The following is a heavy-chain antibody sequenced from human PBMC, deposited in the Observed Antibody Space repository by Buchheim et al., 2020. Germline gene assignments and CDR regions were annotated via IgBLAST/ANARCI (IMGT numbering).Heavy chain of an antibody. CDR3: VRGDLDF. CDR1: GFTFSYDW. CDR2: IDEDGSGR. D-gene: IGHD2-21*02. V-gene: IGHV3-7*01. J-gene: IGHJ4*02. Sequence: EVRLVESGGGLAQPGGSLRLSCAASGFTFSYDWMSWVRQAPGKGLEWVATIDEDGSGRYHVDSVKGRFTISRDNAKNSLSLQMSSLRVEDTAVYYCVRGDLDFWSQGTL.